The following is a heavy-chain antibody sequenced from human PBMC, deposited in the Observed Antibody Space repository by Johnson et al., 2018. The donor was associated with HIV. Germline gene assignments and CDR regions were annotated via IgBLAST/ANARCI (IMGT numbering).Heavy chain of an antibody. CDR1: GFTFSSYA. CDR3: AKDGLRGGSYLDAFDI. Sequence: QVQLVESGGGVVQPGRSLRLSCAASGFTFSSYAMHWVRQAPGKGLEWVAVISYDGSNKYYADSVKGRFTISRDNSKNTLYLQMNSLRAEDTAGYYCAKDGLRGGSYLDAFDIWGQGTMVTVSS. D-gene: IGHD1-26*01. V-gene: IGHV3-30-3*01. J-gene: IGHJ3*02. CDR2: ISYDGSNK.